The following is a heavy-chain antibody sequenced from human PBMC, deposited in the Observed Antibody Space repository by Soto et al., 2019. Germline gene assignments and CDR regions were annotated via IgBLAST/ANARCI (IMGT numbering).Heavy chain of an antibody. Sequence: SEPLSLTCTVAGGSISSHYWSWIRQPPGKGLEWIGYIYYSGSTNYNPSLKSRVTISVDTSKNQFSLKLSSVTAADTAVYYCARAYGDYVFDYWGQGTLVTVSS. CDR1: GGSISSHY. CDR2: IYYSGST. J-gene: IGHJ4*02. V-gene: IGHV4-59*11. D-gene: IGHD4-17*01. CDR3: ARAYGDYVFDY.